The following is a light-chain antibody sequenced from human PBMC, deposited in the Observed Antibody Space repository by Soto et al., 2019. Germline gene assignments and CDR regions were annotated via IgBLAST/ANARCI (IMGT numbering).Light chain of an antibody. Sequence: EIVMTQSPDTLYVSPGEGATLSCRASQSVRTKLAWYQQKAGQAPRLLIYGASTRATGIPARFSGSGSRTEFTLTISSLQSEDFAVYYCQQYNNWPQITFGQGTRLEIK. V-gene: IGKV3-15*01. CDR3: QQYNNWPQIT. CDR2: GAS. J-gene: IGKJ5*01. CDR1: QSVRTK.